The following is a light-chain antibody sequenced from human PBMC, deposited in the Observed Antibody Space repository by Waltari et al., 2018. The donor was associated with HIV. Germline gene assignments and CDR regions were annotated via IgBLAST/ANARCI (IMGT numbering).Light chain of an antibody. J-gene: IGLJ1*01. Sequence: QSALTQPVSVSGSPGQSITISCTGTSSDVGGYNYVSWYQQHPGKAPKLMIYDVSKRPSGVSNRFSGSKSGNTASLTISGLQAEDEADYYCCSYAGSSSYVFGTGTKVTVL. CDR1: SSDVGGYNY. CDR2: DVS. CDR3: CSYAGSSSYV. V-gene: IGLV2-23*02.